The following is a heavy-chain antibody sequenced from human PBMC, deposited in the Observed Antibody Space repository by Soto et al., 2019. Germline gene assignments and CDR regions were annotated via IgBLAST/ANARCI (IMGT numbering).Heavy chain of an antibody. Sequence: EVQLVESGGGLIQPGGSLRLSCAVSGFTVSNNYMSWVRQAPGKGLEGVSVIYSGGYTAYGDSVKGRFTISRDNSKNTLFLQRNSRGAAAPAVYYWGTHAGGGGYWGQGTLVTVSS. V-gene: IGHV3-53*01. CDR3: GTHAGGGGY. J-gene: IGHJ4*02. CDR2: IYSGGYT. D-gene: IGHD3-10*01. CDR1: GFTVSNNY.